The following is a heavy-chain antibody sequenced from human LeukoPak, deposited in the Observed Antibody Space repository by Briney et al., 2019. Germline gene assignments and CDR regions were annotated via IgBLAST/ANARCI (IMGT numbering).Heavy chain of an antibody. CDR1: GFTFSSYS. D-gene: IGHD3-10*01. J-gene: IGHJ6*02. V-gene: IGHV3-48*04. CDR3: ARDRITILRGDYYGMDV. CDR2: ISRSSSII. Sequence: GGSLRLSCAVSGFTFSSYSMNWVRQAPGKGLEWVSYISRSSSIIYSADSMKGRFTISRDNAKNSLYLQMNSLRAEDTAVYYCARDRITILRGDYYGMDVWGQGTTVTVSS.